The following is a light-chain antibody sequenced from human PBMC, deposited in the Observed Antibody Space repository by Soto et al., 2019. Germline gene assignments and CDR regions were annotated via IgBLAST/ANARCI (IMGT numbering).Light chain of an antibody. Sequence: QSVLTQLPSASGTPGQRVTISCSGSSSNIGSHTVSWFQHLPGTAPKLLIYSNDQRPSGVPDRFSGSKSGTSASLAISGLQSEDEADYYCAAWDASLNGWVFGGGTKLTVL. CDR2: SND. CDR3: AAWDASLNGWV. CDR1: SSNIGSHT. J-gene: IGLJ3*02. V-gene: IGLV1-44*01.